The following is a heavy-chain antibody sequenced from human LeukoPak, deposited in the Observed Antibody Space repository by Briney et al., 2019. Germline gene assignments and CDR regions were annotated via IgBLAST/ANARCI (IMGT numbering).Heavy chain of an antibody. J-gene: IGHJ4*02. V-gene: IGHV1-2*02. D-gene: IGHD3-10*01. CDR1: GYTFTGYY. Sequence: ASVKVSCKASGYTFTGYYMHWVRQAPGQGLEWMGWINPNSGGTNYAQKFQGRVTMTRDTSISTAYMELSRLGSADTAMYYCVRVLPSDSWGQGTLVTVSS. CDR2: INPNSGGT. CDR3: VRVLPSDS.